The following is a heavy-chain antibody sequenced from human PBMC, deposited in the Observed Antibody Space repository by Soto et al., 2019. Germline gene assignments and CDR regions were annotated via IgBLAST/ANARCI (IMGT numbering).Heavy chain of an antibody. J-gene: IGHJ4*02. CDR1: GYSFTSYW. D-gene: IGHD6-25*01. V-gene: IGHV5-51*01. CDR2: IYPGDSNT. CDR3: ARVDSSGCSEY. Sequence: PGESLKISCKGSGYSFTSYWIGWVRQMPGKGPEWMGIIYPGDSNTRYSPSFQGHVTISADKYSSTAYLQWSSLKASDTAMYYCARVDSSGCSEYWGQGTLVTVSS.